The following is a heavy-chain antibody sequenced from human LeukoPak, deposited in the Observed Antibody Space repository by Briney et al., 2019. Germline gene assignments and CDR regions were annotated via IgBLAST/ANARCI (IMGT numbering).Heavy chain of an antibody. CDR3: AKDAGSGWSEYFDY. J-gene: IGHJ4*02. CDR1: GFTFSSYS. Sequence: GGSLRLSCAASGFTFSSYSMNWVRQAPGKGLEWVSAISGSGGSTYYADSVKGRFTISRDNSKNTLYLQMNSLRAEDTAVYYCAKDAGSGWSEYFDYWGQGTLVTVSS. D-gene: IGHD6-19*01. CDR2: ISGSGGST. V-gene: IGHV3-23*01.